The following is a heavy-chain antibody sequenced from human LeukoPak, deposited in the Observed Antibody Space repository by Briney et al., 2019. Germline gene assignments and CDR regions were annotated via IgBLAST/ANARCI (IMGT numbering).Heavy chain of an antibody. D-gene: IGHD3-10*01. CDR1: GFTFNNFA. Sequence: GGSLRLSCAASGFTFNNFAMSWVRQAPGKGLEWVSLISGSGGDSKSVDSVKGRFVISRDNSKNSLYLQLNSLRPEDTAVYYCAKMAIAMGATQGRGFLQFDFWGQGTLVTVSS. CDR3: AKMAIAMGATQGRGFLQFDF. J-gene: IGHJ4*02. CDR2: ISGSGGDS. V-gene: IGHV3-23*01.